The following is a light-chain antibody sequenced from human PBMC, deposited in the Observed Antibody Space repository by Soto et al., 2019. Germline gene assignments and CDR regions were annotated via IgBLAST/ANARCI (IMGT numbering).Light chain of an antibody. CDR3: HQYYTHLGWT. Sequence: DIVMTQSPDSLAVSLGERATINCKSSQSVLNSSNNKNYLAWYQQKPGQPPKLLIYWASTRESGVPHRFSGSGSATDFTLTISSLQAEYVALYDCHQYYTHLGWTFGQGTKVEVK. CDR1: QSVLNSSNNKNY. CDR2: WAS. V-gene: IGKV4-1*01. J-gene: IGKJ1*01.